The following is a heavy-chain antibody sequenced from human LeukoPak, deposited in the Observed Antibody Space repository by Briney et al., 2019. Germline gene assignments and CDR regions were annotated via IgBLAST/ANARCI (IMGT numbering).Heavy chain of an antibody. CDR3: ARVEYYYDSSGYSGYYYYYMDV. Sequence: GASVKVSCKASGGTFSSYAISWVRQAPGQGLEWMGGIIPIFGTANYAQKFQGRVTITADKSTSTAYMELSSLRSEDTAVYYCARVEYYYDSSGYSGYYYYYMDVWGKGTTVTVSS. CDR2: IIPIFGTA. D-gene: IGHD3-22*01. CDR1: GGTFSSYA. V-gene: IGHV1-69*06. J-gene: IGHJ6*03.